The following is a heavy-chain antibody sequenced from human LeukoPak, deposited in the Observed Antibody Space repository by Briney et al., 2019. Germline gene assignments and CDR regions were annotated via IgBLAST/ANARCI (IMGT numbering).Heavy chain of an antibody. CDR3: AKDLLLAFNYYDGSGDYYERGVSDAFDI. J-gene: IGHJ3*02. CDR1: GLTLSSYA. D-gene: IGHD3-22*01. Sequence: GGSLRLSCAASGLTLSSYAVSWVRQAPGKWLEWVSAISGSGGSTYYAGSVKGRFTISRENSKNTLYLQMNSQKAEDTAVYYCAKDLLLAFNYYDGSGDYYERGVSDAFDIWGQGTMVTVSS. CDR2: ISGSGGST. V-gene: IGHV3-23*01.